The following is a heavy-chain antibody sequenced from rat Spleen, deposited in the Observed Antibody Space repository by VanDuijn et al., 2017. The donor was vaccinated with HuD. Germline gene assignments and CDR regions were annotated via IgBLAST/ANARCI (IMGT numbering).Heavy chain of an antibody. Sequence: EVQLVESGGGLVQPGRSLKLSCAASGFTFSNYGKAWVRQAPKKGLEWVTYINSDGGGTYYRDSVKGRFTISRDDAKNTLYLQMDSLRSEDTATYYCTTGTFWGQGVMVTVSS. V-gene: IGHV5-27*01. J-gene: IGHJ2*01. CDR2: INSDGGGT. CDR1: GFTFSNYG. CDR3: TTGTF.